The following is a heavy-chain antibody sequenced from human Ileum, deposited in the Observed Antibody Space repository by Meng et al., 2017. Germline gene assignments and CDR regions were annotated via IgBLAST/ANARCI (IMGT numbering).Heavy chain of an antibody. J-gene: IGHJ4*02. D-gene: IGHD1-26*01. CDR3: TTGRGVGWRY. CDR1: GFTFNNAW. Sequence: GGSLRPSCAAAGFTFNNAWFHWVRQAPGKGLEWVGRIKSKTDGGTTNYGTSVKGRFSITRDDSKHTLSLEMSSLKTEDTAVYYCTTGRGVGWRYWGQGTLVTVSS. V-gene: IGHV3-15*01. CDR2: IKSKTDGGTT.